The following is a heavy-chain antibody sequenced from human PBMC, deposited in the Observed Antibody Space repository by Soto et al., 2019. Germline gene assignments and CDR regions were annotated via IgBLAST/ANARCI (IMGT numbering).Heavy chain of an antibody. CDR1: GYTFTTYY. CDR3: ARARGLVIMAQDFDY. D-gene: IGHD2-21*01. Sequence: QVQLVQSGAEVKKPGASVKLSCKASGYTFTTYYLHWLRQAPGQGLVWMGIINPRGGGTSYAERFKGRVTMSRNTSTSTVYLDMSSLRSEDTAVYYCARARGLVIMAQDFDYWGPGTLVTVSS. CDR2: INPRGGGT. V-gene: IGHV1-46*01. J-gene: IGHJ4*02.